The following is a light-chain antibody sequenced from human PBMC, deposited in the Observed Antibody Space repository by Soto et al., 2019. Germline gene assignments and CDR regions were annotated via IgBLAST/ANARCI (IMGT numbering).Light chain of an antibody. CDR3: QQYHTYADT. CDR2: KAS. Sequence: DIQMTQFPSTLSASVGDRVTITCRAGQSIDSWLAWYQQKPGKAPKLLVHKASTLKNGVPSRFSGSESGTEFTLTISSLQPDDFATYYCQQYHTYADTCRQGTKLEIK. V-gene: IGKV1-5*03. CDR1: QSIDSW. J-gene: IGKJ2*01.